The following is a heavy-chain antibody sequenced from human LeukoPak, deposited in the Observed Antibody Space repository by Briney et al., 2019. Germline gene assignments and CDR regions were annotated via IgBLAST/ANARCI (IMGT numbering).Heavy chain of an antibody. Sequence: SETLSLTRTVSGGSISSYYWNWVRQPPGKGLEWIGYVSYSGSTNYNPSLKSRVTISVDTSKNQFSLKLNSVTAADTAVYYCARTGGYNSPFSFWGQGALVTVSS. D-gene: IGHD5-24*01. J-gene: IGHJ4*02. CDR2: VSYSGST. CDR3: ARTGGYNSPFSF. V-gene: IGHV4-59*01. CDR1: GGSISSYY.